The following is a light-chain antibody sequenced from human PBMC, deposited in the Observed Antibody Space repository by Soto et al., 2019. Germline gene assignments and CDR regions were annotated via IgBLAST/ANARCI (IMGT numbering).Light chain of an antibody. CDR1: ESISSTS. CDR2: GTS. CDR3: HQYGRPHLS. Sequence: EIVLTHSPGTLYSSPGESATLSWRASESISSTSLAWYQQKPGQAPRLLIYGTSSRATDIPCRFTCSGSGTVVALTIRILDPENFEVYDCHQYGRPHLSVDGGTKV. V-gene: IGKV3-20*01. J-gene: IGKJ4*01.